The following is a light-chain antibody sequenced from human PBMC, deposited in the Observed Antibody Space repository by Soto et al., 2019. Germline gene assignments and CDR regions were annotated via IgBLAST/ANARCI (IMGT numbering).Light chain of an antibody. CDR3: QSHSSVPPVT. Sequence: DIQMTQSPSSLSASVGDRVTITCRASQDISNYLAWYQQQTGKAPKLLIYAASTLQSGVPSRFSGSGSGTYFTLTISSLQPEDVATYYCQSHSSVPPVTFGPGTKVNL. J-gene: IGKJ3*01. V-gene: IGKV1-27*01. CDR1: QDISNY. CDR2: AAS.